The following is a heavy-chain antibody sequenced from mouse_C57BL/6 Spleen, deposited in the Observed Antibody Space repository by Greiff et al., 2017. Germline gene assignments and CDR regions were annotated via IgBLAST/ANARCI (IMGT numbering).Heavy chain of an antibody. CDR1: GYTFTDYN. V-gene: IGHV1-18*01. J-gene: IGHJ3*01. CDR2: INPNNGGT. CDR3: ARSDYDREGWFAD. D-gene: IGHD2-4*01. Sequence: EVQLQQSGPELVKPGASVKIPCKASGYTFTDYNMDWVKQSHGKSLEWIGDINPNNGGTIYNQKFKGKATLTVDKSSSTAYMELRSLTSEDTAVYDCARSDYDREGWFADWGQGTLVTVSA.